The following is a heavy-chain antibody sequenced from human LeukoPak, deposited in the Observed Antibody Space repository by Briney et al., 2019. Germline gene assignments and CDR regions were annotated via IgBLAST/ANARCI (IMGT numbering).Heavy chain of an antibody. CDR2: IYTSGST. Sequence: SETLSLTCTVSGGSISSYYWSWIRQPAGKGLEWIGRIYTSGSTTYNPSLKSRVTMSVDTSKNQFSLKLSSVTAADTAVYYCARDSSGWGYGCYYYYYMDVWGKGTTVTVSS. D-gene: IGHD6-19*01. J-gene: IGHJ6*03. CDR1: GGSISSYY. CDR3: ARDSSGWGYGCYYYYYMDV. V-gene: IGHV4-4*07.